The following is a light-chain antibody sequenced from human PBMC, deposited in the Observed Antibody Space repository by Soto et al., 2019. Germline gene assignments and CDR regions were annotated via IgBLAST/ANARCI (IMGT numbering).Light chain of an antibody. V-gene: IGKV3-11*01. CDR1: QSVSSSY. Sequence: EIVLTQSPGTLSLSPGERATLSCRASQSVSSSYLAWYHQKPGQAPRLLIYDASNRATGIPARFSGSGSGTDFTLTISSLEPEDFAVYYCQQRSNWPPRITFGQGTRLEVK. CDR2: DAS. CDR3: QQRSNWPPRIT. J-gene: IGKJ5*01.